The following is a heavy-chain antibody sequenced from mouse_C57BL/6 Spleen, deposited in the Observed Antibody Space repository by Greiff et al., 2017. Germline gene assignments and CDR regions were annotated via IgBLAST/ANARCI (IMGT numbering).Heavy chain of an antibody. CDR2: IYPGDGDT. CDR3: ARFEGWSNYFDY. J-gene: IGHJ2*01. Sequence: LVESGPELVKPGASVKISCKASGYAFSSSWMNWVKQRPGKGLEWIGRIYPGDGDTNYNGKFKGKATLTADKSSSTAYMQLSSLTSEDSAVYFCARFEGWSNYFDYWGQGTTLTVSS. CDR1: GYAFSSSW. V-gene: IGHV1-82*01. D-gene: IGHD2-3*01.